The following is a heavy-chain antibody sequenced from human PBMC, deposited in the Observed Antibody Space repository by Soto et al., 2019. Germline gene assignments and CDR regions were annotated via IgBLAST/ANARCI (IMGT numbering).Heavy chain of an antibody. V-gene: IGHV1-69*13. Sequence: SVKVSCKASGGTFSSYAISWVRQAPGQGLEWMGGIIPIFGTANYAQKFQGRVTITADESTSTAYMELSSLRSEDTAVYYCARSSLAAAGTNRDYYYYGMDVWGQGTTVTVSS. CDR3: ARSSLAAAGTNRDYYYYGMDV. D-gene: IGHD6-13*01. CDR2: IIPIFGTA. J-gene: IGHJ6*02. CDR1: GGTFSSYA.